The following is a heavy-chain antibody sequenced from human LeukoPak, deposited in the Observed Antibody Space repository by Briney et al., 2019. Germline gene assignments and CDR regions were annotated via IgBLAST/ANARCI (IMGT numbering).Heavy chain of an antibody. CDR1: GGSMSSYY. J-gene: IGHJ4*02. CDR2: IYYGGST. V-gene: IGHV4-59*01. D-gene: IGHD4-23*01. CDR3: ARSGGMFYFDF. Sequence: PSETLSLTCSVSGGSMSSYYWSWIRLPPGKGLEWIGYIYYGGSTNYNPSLKSRVTISVDTSKNQFSLKLSSVTAADSAFYYCARSGGMFYFDFWGQGTLVTVSS.